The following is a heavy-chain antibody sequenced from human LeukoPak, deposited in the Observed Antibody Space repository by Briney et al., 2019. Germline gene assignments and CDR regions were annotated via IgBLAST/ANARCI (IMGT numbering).Heavy chain of an antibody. D-gene: IGHD3-10*01. V-gene: IGHV3-15*01. CDR1: GFTFSNAW. CDR2: IKSKTDGGTT. CDR3: STGPTRISMIRGVVITDY. J-gene: IGHJ4*02. Sequence: GGSLRLSCAASGFTFSNAWMSWVRQAPGKGLEWVCRIKSKTDGGTTDYAAPVKGRFTISRDDSKNPLYLQMNRLKTENTAVYYCSTGPTRISMIRGVVITDYWGQGTLVTVSS.